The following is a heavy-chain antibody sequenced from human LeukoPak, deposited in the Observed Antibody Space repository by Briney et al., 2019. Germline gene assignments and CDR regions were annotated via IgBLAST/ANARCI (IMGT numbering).Heavy chain of an antibody. V-gene: IGHV3-48*03. D-gene: IGHD3-22*01. J-gene: IGHJ4*02. CDR1: GFTFSSYE. CDR2: ISSSGSTI. CDR3: ARDLHYYDSSGRDY. Sequence: PGGSLRLSCAASGFTFSSYEMNWVRQAPGKGLEWVSYISSSGSTIYYADSVKGRFTISRDNAKNSLYLQMNSLRAEDTAVYYCARDLHYYDSSGRDYWGQGTLVTVSS.